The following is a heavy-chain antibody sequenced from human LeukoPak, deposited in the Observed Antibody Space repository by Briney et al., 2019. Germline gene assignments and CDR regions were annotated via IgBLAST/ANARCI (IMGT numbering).Heavy chain of an antibody. J-gene: IGHJ5*02. D-gene: IGHD5-12*01. CDR2: IKQDGSEK. CDR1: GFTFSMYW. V-gene: IGHV3-7*01. Sequence: GGSLRLSCAASGFTFSMYWITWVRQAPGKGLEWVANIKQDGSEKYYVDSVRGRFTISRDNAKNSVDLQMNSLRVEDTAVYYCARGRGYSAYGSTRPENWFDPWGQGTLVTVSS. CDR3: ARGRGYSAYGSTRPENWFDP.